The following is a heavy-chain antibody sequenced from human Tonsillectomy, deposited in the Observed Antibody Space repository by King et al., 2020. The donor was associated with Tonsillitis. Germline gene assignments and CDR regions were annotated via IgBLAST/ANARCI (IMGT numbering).Heavy chain of an antibody. Sequence: VQLVESGGGLIQPGGSLRLSCAASGFTISFNYMSWVRQAPGKGLEWVSVIYTGGSTYYAGSVKGRFTISRDNSKNTLSLQMKSLRAEDTAVYYCARDVAAAGFLWDWGQGALVTVSS. CDR3: ARDVAAAGFLWD. D-gene: IGHD6-13*01. CDR1: GFTISFNY. J-gene: IGHJ4*02. V-gene: IGHV3-53*01. CDR2: IYTGGST.